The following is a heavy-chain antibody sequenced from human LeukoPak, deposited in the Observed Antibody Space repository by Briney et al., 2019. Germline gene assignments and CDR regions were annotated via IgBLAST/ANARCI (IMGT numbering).Heavy chain of an antibody. CDR1: GFTFSSYA. D-gene: IGHD6-19*01. V-gene: IGHV3-30-3*01. J-gene: IGHJ4*02. CDR2: ISYDGSNK. Sequence: GGSLRLSCAASGFTFSSYAMHWVRQAPGKGLEWVAVISYDGSNKYYADSVKGRFTISRDNSKNTLYLQMNSLRAEDTAVYYCARDFSGWYSGVDYWGQGTLLTVSS. CDR3: ARDFSGWYSGVDY.